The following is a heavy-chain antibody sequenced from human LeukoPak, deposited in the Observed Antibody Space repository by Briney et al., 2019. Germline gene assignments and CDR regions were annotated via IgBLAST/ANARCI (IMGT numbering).Heavy chain of an antibody. J-gene: IGHJ4*02. CDR1: GGTFNSYA. CDR2: IIPIFGTT. Sequence: SVKVSCKASGGTFNSYAISWVRQAPGQGLEWMGGIIPIFGTTNYAQKLQGRVTMTTDTSTSTAYMELRSLRSDDTAVYYCARDLGYYDSSGRDYWGQGTLVTVSS. V-gene: IGHV1-69*05. D-gene: IGHD3-22*01. CDR3: ARDLGYYDSSGRDY.